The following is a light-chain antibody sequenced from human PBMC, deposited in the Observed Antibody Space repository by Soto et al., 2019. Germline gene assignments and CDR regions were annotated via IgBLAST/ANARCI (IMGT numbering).Light chain of an antibody. Sequence: DIQMTQSPSSLSASVGDRVTITCQASQDISNYLNWYQQKPGKAPKLLIYDASNLETGVPSRFSGIGSGTDFTFTIISLQPEDIATYYCQQYDNLPPYTFGQGTKLEIK. CDR2: DAS. CDR3: QQYDNLPPYT. CDR1: QDISNY. V-gene: IGKV1-33*01. J-gene: IGKJ2*01.